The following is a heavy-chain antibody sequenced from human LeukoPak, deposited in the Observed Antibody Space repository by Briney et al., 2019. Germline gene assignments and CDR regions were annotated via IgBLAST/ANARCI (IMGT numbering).Heavy chain of an antibody. CDR1: GYTFTSYY. Sequence: ASVKVSCKASGYTFTSYYMHWARQAPGQGLEWMGIINPSGGSTSYAQKFQGRVTMTRDTSTSTVYMELSSLRSEDTAVYYCARDVGLYYYDSSGYYPIWGQGTMVTVSS. D-gene: IGHD3-22*01. CDR2: INPSGGST. V-gene: IGHV1-46*01. CDR3: ARDVGLYYYDSSGYYPI. J-gene: IGHJ3*02.